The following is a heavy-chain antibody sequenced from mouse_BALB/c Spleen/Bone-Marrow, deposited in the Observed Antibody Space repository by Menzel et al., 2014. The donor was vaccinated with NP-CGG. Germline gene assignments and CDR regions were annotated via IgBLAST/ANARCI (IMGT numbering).Heavy chain of an antibody. CDR3: ARYNYGSSQFAY. Sequence: EVKLMESGAELVKPGASVKLSCTASGFNIKDTYLHWVKQRPEQGLDWIGGIDPANGNTKYDPKLQGNATIKADAYSKTVYQQVSSLTSEDTDVYYCARYNYGSSQFAYWGQGTMATVSA. V-gene: IGHV14-3*02. D-gene: IGHD1-1*01. CDR1: GFNIKDTY. J-gene: IGHJ3*01. CDR2: IDPANGNT.